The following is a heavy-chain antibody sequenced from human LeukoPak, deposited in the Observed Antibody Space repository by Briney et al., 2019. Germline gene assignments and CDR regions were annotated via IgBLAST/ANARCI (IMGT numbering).Heavy chain of an antibody. D-gene: IGHD2-15*01. CDR2: IYYSGST. J-gene: IGHJ5*02. CDR3: AREISSGGTNWFDP. V-gene: IGHV4-30-4*01. Sequence: TLSLTCTVSGGSISSGDYYWSWIRQPPGKGLEWIGYIYYSGSTYYNPSLKSRVTISVDTSKNQFSLKLSSVTAADTAVYYCAREISSGGTNWFDPWGQGTLVTVSS. CDR1: GGSISSGDYY.